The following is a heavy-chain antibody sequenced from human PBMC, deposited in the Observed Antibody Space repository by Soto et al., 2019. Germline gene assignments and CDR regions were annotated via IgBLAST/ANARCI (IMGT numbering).Heavy chain of an antibody. Sequence: GGSLRLSCTSSVFTFINYWMHWVRQAAGQGLEWVSRIKSDGTYTNYADSVKGRFTISRDNAKNTLSLQMHSLRAEDTAVYFCVGEDFDYWGQGTQVTVSS. CDR2: IKSDGTYT. D-gene: IGHD3-16*01. J-gene: IGHJ4*02. CDR3: VGEDFDY. CDR1: VFTFINYW. V-gene: IGHV3-74*01.